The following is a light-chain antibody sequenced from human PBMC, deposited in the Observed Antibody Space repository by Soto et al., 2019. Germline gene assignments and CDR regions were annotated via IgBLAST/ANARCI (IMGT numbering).Light chain of an antibody. Sequence: QSVLTQPASVSGSPGQSITISCTGTSSDVGLYDYVSWYQQHPGKAPQLMIYAVSNRPSGVSNRFSASKSGNTASLFISGLQAEDEADYYCHSYDSSLSAVVFGGGTKVTVL. CDR3: HSYDSSLSAVV. J-gene: IGLJ2*01. CDR2: AVS. CDR1: SSDVGLYDY. V-gene: IGLV2-14*01.